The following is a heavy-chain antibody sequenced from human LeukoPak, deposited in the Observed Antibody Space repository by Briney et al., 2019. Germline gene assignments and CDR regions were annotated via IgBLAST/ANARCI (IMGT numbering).Heavy chain of an antibody. CDR3: ARDYCSSTSCLFDY. D-gene: IGHD2-2*01. CDR2: INPNSGDT. V-gene: IGHV1-2*02. J-gene: IGHJ4*02. Sequence: ASVKVSCKASGYTFTGYHMHWVRQAPGQGLEWMGWINPNSGDTNYAQKFQGRVAMTRDTSISTAFMELTRLRSDDTAVYYCARDYCSSTSCLFDYWGQGTLVTVSS. CDR1: GYTFTGYH.